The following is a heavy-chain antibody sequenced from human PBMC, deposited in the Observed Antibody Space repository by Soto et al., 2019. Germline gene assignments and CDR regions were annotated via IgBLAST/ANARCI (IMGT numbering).Heavy chain of an antibody. J-gene: IGHJ5*02. V-gene: IGHV3-23*01. D-gene: IGHD1-26*01. CDR2: VSGNGGNT. CDR3: AKDRMGASGWFDPWGQGTPVNWFDP. CDR1: GFSFSSYT. Sequence: PGGSLRLSCVASGFSFSSYTMNWVRQAPGKGLEWVSGVSGNGGNTYYADSVKGRFSISRDNSKNTLYLQLNSLRAEDTAIYYCAKDRMGASGWFDPWGQGTPVNWFDPWGQGTLVTVSS.